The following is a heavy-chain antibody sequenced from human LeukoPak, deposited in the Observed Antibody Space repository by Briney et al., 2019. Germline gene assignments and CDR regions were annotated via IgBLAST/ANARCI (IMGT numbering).Heavy chain of an antibody. CDR2: ISTSSYTI. Sequence: PGGSLRLSCAASGFTFSSYSMNWVRQAPGKGLEWISFISTSSYTIYYVDSVKGRFTVSRDNAQNSLYLQMNSLRAEDTAVYYCARDMTPQLRFLEWSASPLDSWGQGTLVSVSS. CDR3: ARDMTPQLRFLEWSASPLDS. V-gene: IGHV3-48*01. D-gene: IGHD3-3*01. CDR1: GFTFSSYS. J-gene: IGHJ4*02.